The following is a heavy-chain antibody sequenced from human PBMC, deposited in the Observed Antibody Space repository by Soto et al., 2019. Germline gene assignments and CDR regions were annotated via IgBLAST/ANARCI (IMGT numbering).Heavy chain of an antibody. V-gene: IGHV3-21*01. CDR3: APPDPAPQDY. J-gene: IGHJ4*02. CDR2: ISSSSSYI. Sequence: GRSLRLSCAASGFTFSSYSMNWVRQAPGKGLEWVSSISSSSSYIYHADSVKGRFTISRDNAKNSLYLQMNSLRAEDTAVYYCAPPDPAPQDYWGQGTLVTVSS. CDR1: GFTFSSYS.